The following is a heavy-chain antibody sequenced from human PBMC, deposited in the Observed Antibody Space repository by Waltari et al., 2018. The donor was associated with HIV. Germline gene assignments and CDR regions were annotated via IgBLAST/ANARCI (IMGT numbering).Heavy chain of an antibody. CDR2: IYPGDSET. CDR1: GYRFSNYW. V-gene: IGHV5-51*01. J-gene: IGHJ1*01. D-gene: IGHD6-19*01. CDR3: ARHKDSGWFSDSDCFQH. Sequence: EVQLVQSGAQVKKTGESLKISCKGSGYRFSNYWIAWVRHMPGEGLEWMDIIYPGDSETRYSPSFQGQVTISADKSTSTAYLQWSSLKASDTAVYYCARHKDSGWFSDSDCFQHWGQGTLVTVSS.